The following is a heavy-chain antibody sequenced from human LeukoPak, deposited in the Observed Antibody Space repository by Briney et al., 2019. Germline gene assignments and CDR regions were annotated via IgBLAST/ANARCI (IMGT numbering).Heavy chain of an antibody. CDR1: GYTFTGYY. Sequence: ASVKVSCKASGYTFTGYYIHWVRQAPGQGLEWMGWISGYNGHTKYAQKFQGRATMTTDTSTSTAYMELRSLRSDDTAVYYCARDSREVLLWFGEFSPWGQGTLVTVSS. CDR3: ARDSREVLLWFGEFSP. V-gene: IGHV1-18*04. D-gene: IGHD3-10*01. J-gene: IGHJ5*02. CDR2: ISGYNGHT.